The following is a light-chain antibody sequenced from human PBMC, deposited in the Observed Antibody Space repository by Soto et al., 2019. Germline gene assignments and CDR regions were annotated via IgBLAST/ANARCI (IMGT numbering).Light chain of an antibody. CDR2: DVS. J-gene: IGLJ3*02. Sequence: QSALTQPASVSGSPGQSSTISCSGSSSDVGAYDYVSWYQQHPGKAPKLMIYDVSKRPSGVSNRFSGSKSGNTASLIISGLQAEDEADYYCTSYTSSTTWVFGGGTKVTVL. CDR3: TSYTSSTTWV. V-gene: IGLV2-14*03. CDR1: SSDVGAYDY.